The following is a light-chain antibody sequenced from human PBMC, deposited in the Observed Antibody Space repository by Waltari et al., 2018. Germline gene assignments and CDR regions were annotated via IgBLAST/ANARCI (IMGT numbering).Light chain of an antibody. CDR1: SSNIGNNY. J-gene: IGLJ3*02. V-gene: IGLV1-51*02. CDR2: ENN. Sequence: QSVLTQPPSVSAAPGQKVTISCSGSSSNIGNNYVSWYQQPPGTAPKLLIYENNKRPSEIPDRFSGSKSDTSATLGITGLQTGDEADYYCGTWDNSLSAGVFGGGTKLTVL. CDR3: GTWDNSLSAGV.